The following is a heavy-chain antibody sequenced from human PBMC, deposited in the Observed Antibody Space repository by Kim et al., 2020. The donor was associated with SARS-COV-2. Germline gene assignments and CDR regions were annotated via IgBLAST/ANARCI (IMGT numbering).Heavy chain of an antibody. J-gene: IGHJ4*02. D-gene: IGHD6-13*01. Sequence: SETLSLTCAVYGGSFSGYYWSWIRQPPGKGLEWIGEINHSGSTNYNPSLKSRVTISVDTSKNQFSLKLSSVTAADTAVYYCAGAIPRIAAAGRRDRGDFDYWGQGTLVTVSS. V-gene: IGHV4-34*01. CDR1: GGSFSGYY. CDR3: AGAIPRIAAAGRRDRGDFDY. CDR2: INHSGST.